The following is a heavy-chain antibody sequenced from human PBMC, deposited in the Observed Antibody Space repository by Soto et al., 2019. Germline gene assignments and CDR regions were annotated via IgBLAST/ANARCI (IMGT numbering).Heavy chain of an antibody. CDR1: GFTFSSYA. J-gene: IGHJ4*02. CDR2: ISGSGGST. Sequence: AGGSLRLSCAASGFTFSSYAMSWVRQAPGKGLEWVSAISGSGGSTYYADSVKGRFTISRDNSKNTLYLQMNSLRAEDTAVYYCAKDPDYGDYVDYFDEWGQGTLVTVSS. V-gene: IGHV3-23*01. CDR3: AKDPDYGDYVDYFDE. D-gene: IGHD4-17*01.